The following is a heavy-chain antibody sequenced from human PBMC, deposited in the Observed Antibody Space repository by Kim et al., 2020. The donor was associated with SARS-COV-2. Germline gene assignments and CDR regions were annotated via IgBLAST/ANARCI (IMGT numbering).Heavy chain of an antibody. Sequence: GGSLRLSCAASGFTFTNYGMHWIRQAPGKGLEWVAVIWEYGTYIYYADSVKGRFTISRDNSKDKVYLQMNSLRVGDTAVYYWVRKGEDYWGQGTLVTVSS. J-gene: IGHJ4*02. V-gene: IGHV3-33*01. CDR2: IWEYGTYI. CDR1: GFTFTNYG. CDR3: VRKGEDY. D-gene: IGHD3-16*01.